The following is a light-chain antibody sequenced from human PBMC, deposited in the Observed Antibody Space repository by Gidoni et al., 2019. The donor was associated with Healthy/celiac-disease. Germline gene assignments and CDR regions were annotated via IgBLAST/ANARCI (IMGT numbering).Light chain of an antibody. CDR3: QQYNNWRPWT. CDR2: GAS. J-gene: IGKJ1*01. Sequence: EIVMTQSPATLSVSPGERATLSCRASQSVSSNLAWYQQKPGQAPRLLIYGASTRATGIPARFSGSGAGTEFTLTIRSLQSEDFAGYYCQQYNNWRPWTFGQGTKVEIK. V-gene: IGKV3-15*01. CDR1: QSVSSN.